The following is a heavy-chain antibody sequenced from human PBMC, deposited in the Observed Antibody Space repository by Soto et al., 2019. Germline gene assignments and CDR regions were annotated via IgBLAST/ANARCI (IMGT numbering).Heavy chain of an antibody. CDR1: GYTFTSYY. CDR2: INPSGGST. V-gene: IGHV1-46*01. Sequence: QVQLVQSGAEVKKPGASVKVSCKASGYTFTSYYMHWVRQAPGQGLEWMGIINPSGGSTSYAQKFQGRVTMTRDTSTSTVYMELSSLRSEDTAVYYCATQPEDVDIAFADYYYYGMDVWGQGTTVTVSS. J-gene: IGHJ6*02. CDR3: ATQPEDVDIAFADYYYYGMDV. D-gene: IGHD5-12*01.